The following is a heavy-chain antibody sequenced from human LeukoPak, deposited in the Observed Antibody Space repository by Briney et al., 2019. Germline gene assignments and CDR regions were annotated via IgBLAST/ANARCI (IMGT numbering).Heavy chain of an antibody. Sequence: SETLSLTCDVSGGSISSGLYSWSWIRQPLGKGLEWIGYIYHTGSTYYNPSLKSRVTISVGTSKNQFSLRLRSVTAADTAVYYWARLQYCSGTSCYWFDPWGQGTLVTVSS. CDR2: IYHTGST. CDR1: GGSISSGLYS. V-gene: IGHV4-30-2*01. CDR3: ARLQYCSGTSCYWFDP. J-gene: IGHJ5*02. D-gene: IGHD2-2*01.